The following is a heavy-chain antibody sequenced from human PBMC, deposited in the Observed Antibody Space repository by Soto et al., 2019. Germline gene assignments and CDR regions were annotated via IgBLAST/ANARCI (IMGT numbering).Heavy chain of an antibody. CDR1: GYSFTSYW. V-gene: IGHV5-51*01. CDR3: TSEVPRLRGYYYGMDV. J-gene: IGHJ6*02. D-gene: IGHD2-21*01. CDR2: IYPGDSDT. Sequence: PGESLKISCKGSGYSFTSYWIGWVRQMPGKGLEWMGIIYPGDSDTRYSPSFQGQVTISADKSISTAYLQWSSLKASDTAMYYCTSEVPRLRGYYYGMDVWGQGTTVTVSS.